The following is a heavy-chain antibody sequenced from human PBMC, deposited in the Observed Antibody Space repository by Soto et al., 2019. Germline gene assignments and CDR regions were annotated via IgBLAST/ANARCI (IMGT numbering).Heavy chain of an antibody. Sequence: PSETLSRTCSFYVGSFIGYYWSWIGQPPGNWLEWIVEINHSGSTNYNPSLKSRVTISVDTSKNQFSLKLSSVTAADTAVYYCARGGYSYGYRRYNWYFDLWGRGTLVTVSS. V-gene: IGHV4-34*01. CDR1: VGSFIGYY. CDR3: ARGGYSYGYRRYNWYFDL. CDR2: INHSGST. J-gene: IGHJ2*01. D-gene: IGHD5-18*01.